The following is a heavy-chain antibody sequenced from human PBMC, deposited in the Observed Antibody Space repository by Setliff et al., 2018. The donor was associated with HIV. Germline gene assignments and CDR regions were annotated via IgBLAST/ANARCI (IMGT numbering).Heavy chain of an antibody. J-gene: IGHJ4*02. V-gene: IGHV2-5*02. CDR1: GFSLTTSAVG. CDR2: MYWDDDK. D-gene: IGHD2-2*01. Sequence: SGPTLVNPTQTLTLTCAFSGFSLTTSAVGVGWIRQPPGKALEWLALMYWDDDKRYRSSLKSRLTITKDTSKNQVVLTMTNMDPVDTATYYCAHSLYCSSSNCSGPLFDYWGQGTLVTVSS. CDR3: AHSLYCSSSNCSGPLFDY.